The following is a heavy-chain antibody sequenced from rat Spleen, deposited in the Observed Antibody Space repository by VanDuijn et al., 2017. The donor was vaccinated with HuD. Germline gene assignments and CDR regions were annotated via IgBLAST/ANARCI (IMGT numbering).Heavy chain of an antibody. Sequence: EVQLVESGGGLVQPGRSLKLSCAPSGFTFSIYGMAWVRQAPTRGLEWVAAISYDGSRIYYRDSVKGRFTISRDNAKSTLYLQLDSLRSEDTATYYCATDTFYDGTYYPGGFDYWGQGVMVTVSS. CDR1: GFTFSIYG. V-gene: IGHV5-29*01. J-gene: IGHJ2*01. D-gene: IGHD1-12*02. CDR3: ATDTFYDGTYYPGGFDY. CDR2: ISYDGSRI.